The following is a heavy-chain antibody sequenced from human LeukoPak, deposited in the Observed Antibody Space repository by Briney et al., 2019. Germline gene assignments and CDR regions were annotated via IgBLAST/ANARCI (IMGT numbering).Heavy chain of an antibody. Sequence: GGSLRLSCAASGFTFSSYEMNWVRQAPGKGLEWVSYISSSGSTIYYADSVKGRFTISRDNAKNSLYLQMNSLRAEDTAVYYCASDSTNRLYYYYGMDVWGQGTTATVSS. J-gene: IGHJ6*02. V-gene: IGHV3-48*03. D-gene: IGHD2/OR15-2a*01. CDR1: GFTFSSYE. CDR2: ISSSGSTI. CDR3: ASDSTNRLYYYYGMDV.